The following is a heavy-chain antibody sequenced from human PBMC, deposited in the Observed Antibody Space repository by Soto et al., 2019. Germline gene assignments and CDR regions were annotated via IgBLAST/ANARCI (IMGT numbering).Heavy chain of an antibody. D-gene: IGHD6-6*01. Sequence: PSETLSLTCAVYGGSFSGYYWSWIRQPPGKGLEWIGEINHSGSTNYNPSLKSRVTISVGTSKNQFSLKLSSVTAADTAVYYCARGIAVRRQGYFDYWCQGTLVTVS. CDR1: GGSFSGYY. V-gene: IGHV4-34*01. CDR2: INHSGST. CDR3: ARGIAVRRQGYFDY. J-gene: IGHJ4*02.